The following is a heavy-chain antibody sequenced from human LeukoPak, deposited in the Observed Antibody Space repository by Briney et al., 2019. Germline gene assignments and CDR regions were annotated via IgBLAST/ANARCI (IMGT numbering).Heavy chain of an antibody. CDR1: GGSISSYY. V-gene: IGHV4-59*12. D-gene: IGHD2-2*01. CDR2: TYYSGST. CDR3: ARDSVVPAAIGPEYNWFDP. Sequence: SETLSLTCTVSGGSISSYYWSWIRQPPGKGLEWIGYTYYSGSTNYNPSLKSRVTISVDTSKNQFSLKLSSVTAADTAVYYCARDSVVPAAIGPEYNWFDPWGQGTLVTVSS. J-gene: IGHJ5*02.